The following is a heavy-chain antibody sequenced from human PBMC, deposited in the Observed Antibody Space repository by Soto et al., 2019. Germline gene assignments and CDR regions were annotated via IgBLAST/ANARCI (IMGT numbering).Heavy chain of an antibody. CDR1: GDSISNSNYY. Sequence: SETLSLTCTVSGDSISNSNYYWGWIRQPPGKGLEWIANIYYSGITYCNPSLKSRVAISVDTSKNQFSLKLSSVTAADTAVYYCARGSYYDSSGYYTQWGQGTLVTVSS. CDR2: IYYSGIT. CDR3: ARGSYYDSSGYYTQ. V-gene: IGHV4-39*01. J-gene: IGHJ4*02. D-gene: IGHD3-22*01.